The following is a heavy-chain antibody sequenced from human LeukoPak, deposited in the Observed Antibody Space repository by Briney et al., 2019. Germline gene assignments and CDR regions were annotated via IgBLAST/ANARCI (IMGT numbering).Heavy chain of an antibody. V-gene: IGHV3-48*01. CDR1: GFTFSSYS. J-gene: IGHJ4*02. D-gene: IGHD4-17*01. Sequence: GGSLRLSCAASGFTFSSYSMNWVRQAPGKGLEWVSYISSSSSTIYYADSVKGRFTISRDNAKNSLYLQMNSLRAEDTAVYYCARESRTDDYGDYPFDYWGQGTLVTVSS. CDR3: ARESRTDDYGDYPFDY. CDR2: ISSSSSTI.